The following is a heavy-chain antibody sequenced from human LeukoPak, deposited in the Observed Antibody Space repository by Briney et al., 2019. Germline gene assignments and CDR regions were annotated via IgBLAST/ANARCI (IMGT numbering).Heavy chain of an antibody. J-gene: IGHJ6*03. D-gene: IGHD3-10*01. V-gene: IGHV3-23*01. CDR2: ISGSGDKT. CDR1: GFTFSSNG. CDR3: ARLGITMVRGPHYYMDV. Sequence: PGGTLTLSCGASGFTFSSNGMSWVRQAPGKGLEWLSAISGSGDKTYYADSVKARFTLYREISKNTLYLQMNSLIAEDTAVYYCARLGITMVRGPHYYMDVWGKGTTVTVSS.